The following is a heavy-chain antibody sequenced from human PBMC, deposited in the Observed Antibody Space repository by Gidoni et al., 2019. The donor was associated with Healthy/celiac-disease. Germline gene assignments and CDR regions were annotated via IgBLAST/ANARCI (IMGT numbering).Heavy chain of an antibody. CDR2: SSGSGGST. D-gene: IGHD3-22*01. CDR3: AKGRAYYYDSSGYLNDAFDI. CDR1: GFAFPGYS. Sequence: EVHLLESVGGLVQPGWSLRLSCSASGFAFPGYSLSWVRQAPGKGLEWVSASSGSGGSTYYADSVKGRFTISRDNSKNTLYLQMNSLRAEDTAVYYCAKGRAYYYDSSGYLNDAFDIWGQGTMVTVSS. V-gene: IGHV3-23*01. J-gene: IGHJ3*02.